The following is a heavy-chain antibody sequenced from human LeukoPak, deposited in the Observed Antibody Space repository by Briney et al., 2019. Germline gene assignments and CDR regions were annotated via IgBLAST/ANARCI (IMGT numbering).Heavy chain of an antibody. J-gene: IGHJ4*02. CDR2: IYYDGSNK. CDR3: VRMGGDNGGKTLEN. V-gene: IGHV3-33*01. Sequence: ERSLRLSCAASGFTFSSYGMHWVRQAPGKGLDWVAMIYYDGSNKYYADSVKGRFTISRDSSRNTVYLQMNSLRVEDTAVYFCVRMGGDNGGKTLENWGQGTLVIVSS. CDR1: GFTFSSYG. D-gene: IGHD4-23*01.